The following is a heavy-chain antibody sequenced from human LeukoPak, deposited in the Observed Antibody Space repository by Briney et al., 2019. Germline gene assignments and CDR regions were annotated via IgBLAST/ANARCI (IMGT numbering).Heavy chain of an antibody. D-gene: IGHD1-26*01. Sequence: SQTLSLTCTVSGVSISSGDYYWSWIRPPPGKGLEWIGYIYYSGSTYYNPSLKSRVTISVDTSRNQFSLKLSSVTAADTAVYYCARGKWELSLDYWGQGTLVTVSS. CDR3: ARGKWELSLDY. CDR2: IYYSGST. CDR1: GVSISSGDYY. J-gene: IGHJ4*02. V-gene: IGHV4-30-4*01.